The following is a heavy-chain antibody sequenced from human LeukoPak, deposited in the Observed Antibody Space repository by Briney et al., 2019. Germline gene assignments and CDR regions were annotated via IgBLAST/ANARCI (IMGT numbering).Heavy chain of an antibody. D-gene: IGHD6-6*01. Sequence: GGSLRLSCAASGFTFDDYGMSWVRQAPGKGLEWVSGITWNGGSTGYADSVKDRFTISRDNAKNSLYLQMNSLRDEDTALYYCARATSSSGYYYYYMDVWGKGTTVAVSS. V-gene: IGHV3-20*04. J-gene: IGHJ6*03. CDR2: ITWNGGST. CDR3: ARATSSSGYYYYYMDV. CDR1: GFTFDDYG.